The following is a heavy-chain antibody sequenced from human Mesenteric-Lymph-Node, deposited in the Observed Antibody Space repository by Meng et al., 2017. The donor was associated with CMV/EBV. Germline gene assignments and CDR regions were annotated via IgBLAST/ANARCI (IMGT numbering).Heavy chain of an antibody. J-gene: IGHJ3*02. V-gene: IGHV3-33*01. Sequence: GGSLRLSCAASGFTFSNYGMHWVRQAPGKGLEWVAVIWYDGSNKYYADSVKGRFTISRDNSKNTLYLQMNSLRSEDTAVYYCARDFWSSSWGTDAFDIWGQGTMVTVSS. CDR1: GFTFSNYG. D-gene: IGHD6-13*01. CDR2: IWYDGSNK. CDR3: ARDFWSSSWGTDAFDI.